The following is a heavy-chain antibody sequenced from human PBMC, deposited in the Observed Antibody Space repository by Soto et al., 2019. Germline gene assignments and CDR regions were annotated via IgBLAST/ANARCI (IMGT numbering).Heavy chain of an antibody. J-gene: IGHJ6*02. V-gene: IGHV4-30-4*01. D-gene: IGHD1-1*01. CDR3: ARDLWVEPELYYYGMDV. CDR2: IFYSGTT. CDR1: GDSISSADYY. Sequence: LSLTCTVSGDSISSADYYWSWIRQTPGKGLEWIGHIFYSGTTYYNPSLKSRLTISVDTSKNHFSLRLTSVTAADTAVYYCARDLWVEPELYYYGMDVWGQGTTVTVSS.